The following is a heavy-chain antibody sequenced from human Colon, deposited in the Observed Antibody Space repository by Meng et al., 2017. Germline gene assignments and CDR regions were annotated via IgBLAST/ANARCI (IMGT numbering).Heavy chain of an antibody. CDR1: GGSISSRGYY. CDR2: IYYSGST. CDR3: ATHLGYCRGGSCRPHWFDP. J-gene: IGHJ5*02. D-gene: IGHD2-15*01. V-gene: IGHV4-39*07. Sequence: SETLSLTCTVSGGSISSRGYYWGWIRQPPGKGLEWMGSIYYSGSTYYNMSLKSRVTISVDTSKDQFFLKLNSVTAADTAVYYCATHLGYCRGGSCRPHWFDPWGQGTLVTVSS.